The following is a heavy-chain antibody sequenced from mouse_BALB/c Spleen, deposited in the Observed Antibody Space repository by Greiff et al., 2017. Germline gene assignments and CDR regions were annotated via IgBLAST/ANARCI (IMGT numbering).Heavy chain of an antibody. V-gene: IGHV3-2*02. Sequence: EVQRVESGPGLVKPSQSLSLTCTVTGYSITSDYAWNWIRQFPGNKLEWMGYISYSGSTSYNPSLKSRISITRDTSKNQFFLQLNSVTTEDTATYYCAGNSLLRLRFAYWGQGTLVTVSA. CDR2: ISYSGST. J-gene: IGHJ3*01. CDR3: AGNSLLRLRFAY. D-gene: IGHD1-2*01. CDR1: GYSITSDYA.